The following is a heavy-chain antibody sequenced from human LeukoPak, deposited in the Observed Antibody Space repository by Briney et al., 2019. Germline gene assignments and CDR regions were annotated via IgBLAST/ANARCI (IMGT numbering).Heavy chain of an antibody. V-gene: IGHV4-34*01. CDR2: INHSGST. D-gene: IGHD2-15*01. CDR3: AREDRYCSGGSCYRTYYYYGMDV. Sequence: SETLSLTCAVYGGSFSGYYWSWIRQPPGKGLEWIGEINHSGSTNYNPSLKSRVTISVDTSKNQFSLKLSSVTAADTAVYYCAREDRYCSGGSCYRTYYYYGMDVWGQGTTVTVSS. CDR1: GGSFSGYY. J-gene: IGHJ6*02.